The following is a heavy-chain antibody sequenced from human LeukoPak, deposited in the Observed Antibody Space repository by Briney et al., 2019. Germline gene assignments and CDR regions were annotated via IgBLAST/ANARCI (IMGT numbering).Heavy chain of an antibody. Sequence: KPSETLSLTCDVSGGSVRSYWWGWVRQPAGKGLEWLGRIYSTGSTRFNPSLKSRLTLSIDTSTNQFSLKLTSVPAADTAVYFCASQGYTVSYYFLDYWSQGTLVTVSS. V-gene: IGHV4-4*07. D-gene: IGHD1-26*01. CDR2: IYSTGST. CDR3: ASQGYTVSYYFLDY. CDR1: GGSVRSYW. J-gene: IGHJ4*02.